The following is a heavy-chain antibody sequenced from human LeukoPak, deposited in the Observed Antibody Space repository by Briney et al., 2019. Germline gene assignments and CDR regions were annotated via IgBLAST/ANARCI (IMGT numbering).Heavy chain of an antibody. V-gene: IGHV3-23*01. J-gene: IGHJ4*02. CDR3: VKLGDDILTGYFFDY. Sequence: GGSLRLSCAASGFTFSSYAMSWVRQAPGKGLEWVSAISGSGGSTYYADSVKGRFTISRDNSKNTLYLQMNSLRAEDTAVYYCVKLGDDILTGYFFDYWGQGTLVTVSS. CDR2: ISGSGGST. D-gene: IGHD3-9*01. CDR1: GFTFSSYA.